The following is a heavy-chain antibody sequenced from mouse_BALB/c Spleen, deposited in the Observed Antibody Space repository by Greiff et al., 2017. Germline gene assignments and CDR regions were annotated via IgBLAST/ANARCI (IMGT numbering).Heavy chain of an antibody. CDR1: GYTFSSYW. D-gene: IGHD2-4*01. J-gene: IGHJ3*01. CDR3: ARSSYYDYAWCAY. CDR2: ILPGSGST. Sequence: VQLQQSGAELMKPGASVKISCKATGYTFSSYWIEWVKQRPGHGLEWIGEILPGSGSTNYNEKFKGKATFTADTSSNTAYMQLSSLTSEDSAVYYCARSSYYDYAWCAYWGQGTLVTVSA. V-gene: IGHV1-9*01.